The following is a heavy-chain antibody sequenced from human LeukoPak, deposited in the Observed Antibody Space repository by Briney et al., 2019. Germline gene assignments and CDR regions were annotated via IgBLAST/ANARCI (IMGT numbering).Heavy chain of an antibody. CDR2: SYSGET. CDR1: GFTVSNNY. CDR3: VRDQFS. Sequence: GGSLRLSCAASGFTVSNNYMSWVRQAPGRLEWLSVSYSGETQYADSVKGRFTISRDDSKSTVYLQMNSLRDEDTATYYCVRDQFSWGQGTTVTVSS. J-gene: IGHJ6*02. D-gene: IGHD3-3*01. V-gene: IGHV3-66*01.